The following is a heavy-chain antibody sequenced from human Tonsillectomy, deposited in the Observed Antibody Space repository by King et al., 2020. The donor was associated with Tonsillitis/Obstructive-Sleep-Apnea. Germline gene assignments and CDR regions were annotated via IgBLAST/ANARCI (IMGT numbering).Heavy chain of an antibody. D-gene: IGHD6-19*01. J-gene: IGHJ3*02. CDR1: GYSISSSNW. V-gene: IGHV4-28*01. Sequence: VPLQESGPGLVKPSDTLSLTCAVSGYSISSSNWWGWIRQPPGKGLEWIGYLHYSGSTYYNPSLKSRVTMSVDTSKNQFSLKLSSVTAVDTAVYYCARTKGLAVADGAFDIWGQGTMVTVSS. CDR3: ARTKGLAVADGAFDI. CDR2: LHYSGST.